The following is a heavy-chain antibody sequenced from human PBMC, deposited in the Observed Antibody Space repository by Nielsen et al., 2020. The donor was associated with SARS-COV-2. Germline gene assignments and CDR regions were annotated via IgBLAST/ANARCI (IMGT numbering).Heavy chain of an antibody. CDR1: GFTFSSYS. D-gene: IGHD6-13*01. CDR3: ARWWQQLTLPGTDAFDI. CDR2: ISTGSNII. V-gene: IGHV3-48*01. Sequence: GESLKISCAASGFTFSSYSMNWVRQAPGKGLEWVSYISTGSNIIYYADSVKGRFTISRDNAKKSLSLQMNSLRAEDTAVYYCARWWQQLTLPGTDAFDIWGQGTMVTVSS. J-gene: IGHJ3*02.